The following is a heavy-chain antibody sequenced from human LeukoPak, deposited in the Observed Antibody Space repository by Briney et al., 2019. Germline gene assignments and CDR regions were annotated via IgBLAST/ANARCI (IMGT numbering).Heavy chain of an antibody. J-gene: IGHJ3*02. D-gene: IGHD4-17*01. V-gene: IGHV4-30-4*01. CDR1: GGSISSGDYY. CDR3: ARDPLDYGDYPYALDI. Sequence: PSETLSLTCTVSGGSISSGDYYWSWIRQPPGKGLEWIGYIYYSGSTYYNPSLKSRVTISVDTSKNQFSLKLSSVTAADTAVYYCARDPLDYGDYPYALDIWGQGTMVTVSS. CDR2: IYYSGST.